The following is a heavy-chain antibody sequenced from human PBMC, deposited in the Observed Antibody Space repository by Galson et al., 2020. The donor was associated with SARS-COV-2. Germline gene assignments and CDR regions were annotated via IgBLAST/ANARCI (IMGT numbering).Heavy chain of an antibody. Sequence: AGSLSLSCAVYGYTSSTSDMHWVRQAPRQPLEWMAVIWNEGSNKYYADSVKGRFPISRDNSKNTLYLQMNSLRAEDTAVYYCARDSIHDYGDYDEENWGQGPLVTVSS. CDR3: ARDSIHDYGDYDEEN. V-gene: IGHV3-33*01. D-gene: IGHD4-17*01. J-gene: IGHJ4*02. CDR2: IWNEGSNK. CDR1: GYTSSTSD.